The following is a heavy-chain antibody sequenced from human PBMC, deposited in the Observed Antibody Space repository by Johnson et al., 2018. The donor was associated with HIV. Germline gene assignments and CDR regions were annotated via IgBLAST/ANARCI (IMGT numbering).Heavy chain of an antibody. CDR3: AGGFYYGSGSYHGAFDI. CDR2: INWNGGST. J-gene: IGHJ3*02. Sequence: VQLVESGGGVVQPGRSLRLSCAASEFTFDDYGMSWVRQAPGKGLEWVSGINWNGGSTGYADSVKGRFTISRDNAKNSLYLQMNSLRAEDTAVYYCAGGFYYGSGSYHGAFDIWGQGTMVTVSS. V-gene: IGHV3-20*04. CDR1: EFTFDDYG. D-gene: IGHD3-10*01.